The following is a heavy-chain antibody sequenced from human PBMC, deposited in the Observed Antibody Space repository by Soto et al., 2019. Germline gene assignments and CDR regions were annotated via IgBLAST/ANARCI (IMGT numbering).Heavy chain of an antibody. J-gene: IGHJ4*02. CDR2: ISAYNGNT. D-gene: IGHD1-26*01. CDR3: ARERVVGATTSLDY. CDR1: CYTFTSYG. V-gene: IGHV1-18*01. Sequence: ASVKVSCKASCYTFTSYGISWVRQAPGQGLEWMGWISAYNGNTNYAQKLQGRVTMTTDTSTSTAYMELMSMRSDDTAVYYCARERVVGATTSLDYWGQGTLVTVSS.